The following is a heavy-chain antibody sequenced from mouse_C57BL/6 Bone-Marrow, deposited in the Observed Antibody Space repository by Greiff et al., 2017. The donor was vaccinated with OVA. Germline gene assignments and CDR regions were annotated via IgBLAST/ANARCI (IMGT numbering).Heavy chain of an antibody. J-gene: IGHJ4*01. CDR3: ARSPDGYSSMDY. Sequence: VQLQQSGAELVKPGASVKISCKASGYAFSSYWMNWVKQRPGKGLEWIGQIYPGDGDTNYNGKFKGKATLTADKSSSTAYMQLSSLTSEDSAVYFCARSPDGYSSMDYWGQGTSVTVSS. V-gene: IGHV1-80*01. CDR1: GYAFSSYW. D-gene: IGHD2-3*01. CDR2: IYPGDGDT.